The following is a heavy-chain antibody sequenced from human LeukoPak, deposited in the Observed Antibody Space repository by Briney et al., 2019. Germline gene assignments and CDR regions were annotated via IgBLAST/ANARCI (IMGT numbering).Heavy chain of an antibody. CDR1: GGSFSGCY. D-gene: IGHD3-3*01. V-gene: IGHV4-34*01. CDR2: INHSGST. CDR3: ARGAEGPDDFWSGYSDY. J-gene: IGHJ4*02. Sequence: SETLSLTCAVYGGSFSGCYWSWIRQPPGKGLEWIGEINHSGSTNYNPSLKSRVTISVDTSKNQFSLKLSSVTAADTAVYYCARGAEGPDDFWSGYSDYWGQGTLVTVTS.